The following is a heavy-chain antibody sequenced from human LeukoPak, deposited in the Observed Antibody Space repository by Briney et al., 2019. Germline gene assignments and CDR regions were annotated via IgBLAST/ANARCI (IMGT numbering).Heavy chain of an antibody. CDR3: ARARGSGSPYFDY. D-gene: IGHD3-10*01. CDR1: GGSFSGYY. CDR2: INHSGST. Sequence: SETLSLTCAVYGGSFSGYYWSWIRQPPGKGLEWIGEINHSGSTNYNPSLKSRVTISVDTSKNQFSLKLSSVTAADTAVFYCARARGSGSPYFDYWGQETLVTVSS. J-gene: IGHJ4*02. V-gene: IGHV4-34*01.